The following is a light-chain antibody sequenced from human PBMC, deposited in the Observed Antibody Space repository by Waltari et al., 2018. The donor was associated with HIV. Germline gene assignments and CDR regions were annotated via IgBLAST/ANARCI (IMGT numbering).Light chain of an antibody. J-gene: IGKJ1*01. V-gene: IGKV4-1*01. CDR1: QSVLYNSNSKNY. CDR2: WAS. Sequence: DIVLTQSPDSLAVSLGERATINCKASQSVLYNSNSKNYLSWYQQKPGQPPKLLIYWASTRESRVPDRFSGSGSGTDFTLTISGLQAEDVAVYYCHQYYTTPWAFGQGTKVEIK. CDR3: HQYYTTPWA.